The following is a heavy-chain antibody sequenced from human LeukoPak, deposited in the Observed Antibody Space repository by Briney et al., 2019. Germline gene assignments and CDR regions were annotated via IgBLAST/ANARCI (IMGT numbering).Heavy chain of an antibody. V-gene: IGHV4-34*01. CDR1: GGSFSGYY. CDR3: ARDSGTTGEVKFDP. D-gene: IGHD1-7*01. J-gene: IGHJ5*02. Sequence: SETLSLTCAVYGGSFSGYYWSWIRQPPGKGLEWIGEINHSGSTNYNPSLKSRVTISVDTSKNQISLKVSSVTAADTAVYYCARDSGTTGEVKFDPWGQGTLVTVSS. CDR2: INHSGST.